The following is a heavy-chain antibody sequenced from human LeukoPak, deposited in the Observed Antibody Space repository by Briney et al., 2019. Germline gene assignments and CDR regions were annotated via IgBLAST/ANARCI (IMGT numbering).Heavy chain of an antibody. D-gene: IGHD3-16*01. V-gene: IGHV3-9*03. Sequence: GGSLSLSCAASGFIFDDYAMHWVRQAPGKGLEWVSGISWDSDSIDYADSVKGRFTISRDNAKNSLYLQMNSLRAEDMALYYCAKGGGGRLIYYYYMDVWGKGTTVTVSS. CDR3: AKGGGGRLIYYYYMDV. CDR2: ISWDSDSI. CDR1: GFIFDDYA. J-gene: IGHJ6*03.